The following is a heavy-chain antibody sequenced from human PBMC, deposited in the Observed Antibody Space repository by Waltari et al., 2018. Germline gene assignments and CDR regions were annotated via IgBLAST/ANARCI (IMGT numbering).Heavy chain of an antibody. CDR1: GFIFSNYA. CDR3: ANYGSGWLFPFY. V-gene: IGHV3-23*01. CDR2: ISSMGGST. Sequence: EVQLLQSGGGLVQPGGSLRLSCAASGFIFSNYAMTWVRQAPGKGLELVSTISSMGGSTYYADSVRGRFTISRDSSKNILYLQMNSLKDEDTAVYYCANYGSGWLFPFYWGQGTLVTVSS. D-gene: IGHD6-19*01. J-gene: IGHJ4*02.